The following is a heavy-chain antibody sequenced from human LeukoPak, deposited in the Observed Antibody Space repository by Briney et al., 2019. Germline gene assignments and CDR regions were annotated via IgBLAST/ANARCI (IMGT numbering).Heavy chain of an antibody. CDR1: GASTDRRVSTNSYY. CDR3: ARVPRLLWFGPNHVHFDY. V-gene: IGHV4-61*05. Sequence: SETLSLTCTVSGASTDRRVSTNSYYWSWIRQFPGKGLEWIGNIYNIGSVTYKPSLRSRVTMSIDMSKKQLSLRLTSVTAADTAVYYCARVPRLLWFGPNHVHFDYWGQGTLVTVSS. CDR2: IYNIGSV. D-gene: IGHD3-10*01. J-gene: IGHJ4*02.